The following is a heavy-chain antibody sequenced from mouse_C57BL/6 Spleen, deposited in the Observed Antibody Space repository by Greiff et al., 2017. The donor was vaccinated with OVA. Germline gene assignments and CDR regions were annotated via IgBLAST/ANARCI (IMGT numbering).Heavy chain of an antibody. J-gene: IGHJ2*01. CDR2: IDPSDSYT. V-gene: IGHV1-50*01. CDR3: ARGGSSPL. CDR1: GYTFTSYW. D-gene: IGHD1-1*01. Sequence: QVQLQQPGAELVKPGASVKLSCKASGYTFTSYWMPWVKQRPGQGLEWIGEIDPSDSYTNSNQKFKDKATLTVDTSSSTAYMQLSSLTSEDSAVYYCARGGSSPLWGQGTTLTVSS.